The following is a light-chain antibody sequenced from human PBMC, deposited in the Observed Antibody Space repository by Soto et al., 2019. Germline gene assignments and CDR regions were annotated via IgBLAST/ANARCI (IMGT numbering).Light chain of an antibody. CDR2: CAS. CDR3: QHYKDGTQT. J-gene: IGKJ1*01. V-gene: IGKV3-15*01. CDR1: QTVXSN. Sequence: IVMTQSPSTLSVSPGERATLSCRASQTVXSNLGWYRQKPGQAPRFLXVCASTMATGTPARFSGSGSGTEFTLTINSLHSEDFAVYYCQHYKDGTQTFGQGTKVDIK.